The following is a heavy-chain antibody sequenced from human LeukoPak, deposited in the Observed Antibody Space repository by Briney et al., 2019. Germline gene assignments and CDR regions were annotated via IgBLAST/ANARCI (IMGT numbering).Heavy chain of an antibody. J-gene: IGHJ4*02. Sequence: SGTLSLTCAVYGGSFSGYYWSWIRQPPGKGLEWIGEINHRGSTNYNPSLKSRVTISVDTSKNQFSLKLSSVTAADTAVYYCAREEYESSGYYYGYWGQGTLVTVSS. D-gene: IGHD3-22*01. CDR3: AREEYESSGYYYGY. V-gene: IGHV4-34*01. CDR2: INHRGST. CDR1: GGSFSGYY.